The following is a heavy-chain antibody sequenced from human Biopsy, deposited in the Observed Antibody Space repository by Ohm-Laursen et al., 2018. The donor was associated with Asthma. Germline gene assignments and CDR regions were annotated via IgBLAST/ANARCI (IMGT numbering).Heavy chain of an antibody. J-gene: IGHJ3*02. D-gene: IGHD3-22*01. CDR3: ARQSGQEYGDSIPFDT. V-gene: IGHV3-30*03. CDR1: RFTYE. CDR2: VSSDGHNK. Sequence: SLRLSCAASRFTYEMHWVRQGPGKGLEWVALVSSDGHNKYYEDSVKGRFTISRDNSRNRLYLQINSLTVEDSAVYFCARQSGQEYGDSIPFDTWGQGTKVAVSS.